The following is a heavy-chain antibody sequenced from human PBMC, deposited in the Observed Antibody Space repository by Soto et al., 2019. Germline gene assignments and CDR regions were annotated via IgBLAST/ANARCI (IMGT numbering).Heavy chain of an antibody. Sequence: EVQLVESGGGLVQPGRSLRLSCAASGFTFDDYAMHWVRQAPGKGLEWVSGISWNSGSIGYADSVKGRFTISRDNAKNSLYLQMYSLRAEDTALYYCAKSVSKGYGSGSFDYWGQGTLVTVSS. CDR2: ISWNSGSI. D-gene: IGHD3-10*01. CDR1: GFTFDDYA. J-gene: IGHJ4*02. V-gene: IGHV3-9*01. CDR3: AKSVSKGYGSGSFDY.